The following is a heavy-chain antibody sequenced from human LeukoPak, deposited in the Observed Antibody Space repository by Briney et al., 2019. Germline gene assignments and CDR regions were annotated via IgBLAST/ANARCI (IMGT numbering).Heavy chain of an antibody. J-gene: IGHJ4*02. V-gene: IGHV3-74*01. D-gene: IGHD3-10*01. CDR1: GFTFSSYW. CDR2: INSDGSST. Sequence: GSLRLSCVASGFTFSSYWMHWVRQAPGKGLVWVSRINSDGSSTSYADSVKGRFTISRDNAKNTLYLQMNSLRAEDTAVYYCVRDLYYGSGTDFDYWGQGTLVTVSS. CDR3: VRDLYYGSGTDFDY.